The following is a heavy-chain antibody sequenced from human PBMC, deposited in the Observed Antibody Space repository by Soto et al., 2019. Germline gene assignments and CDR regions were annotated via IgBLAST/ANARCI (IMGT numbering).Heavy chain of an antibody. Sequence: ASVKVSCKASGYTFTSYAMHWVRQAPGQRLEWMGWINAGNGNTKYSQKFQGRVTITRDTSASTAYMELSSLRSEDTAVYYCARDRGGVRNLYNCSDPWGQGTLVTVSS. J-gene: IGHJ5*02. D-gene: IGHD3-10*01. V-gene: IGHV1-3*01. CDR2: INAGNGNT. CDR1: GYTFTSYA. CDR3: ARDRGGVRNLYNCSDP.